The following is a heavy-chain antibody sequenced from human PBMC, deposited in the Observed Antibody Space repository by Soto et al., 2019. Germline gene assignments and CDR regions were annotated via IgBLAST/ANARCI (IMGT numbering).Heavy chain of an antibody. D-gene: IGHD2-15*01. J-gene: IGHJ6*02. CDR1: GGSISSGDYY. CDR2: IYHSGST. CDR3: ARGCSGGSCYSYYYYGMDV. Sequence: SETLSLTCTVSGGSISSGDYYWSWIRQPPGKGLEWIGYIYHSGSTYYNPSLKSRVTISVDTSKNQFSLKLSSVTAADTAVYYCARGCSGGSCYSYYYYGMDVWGQGTTVTVSS. V-gene: IGHV4-30-4*01.